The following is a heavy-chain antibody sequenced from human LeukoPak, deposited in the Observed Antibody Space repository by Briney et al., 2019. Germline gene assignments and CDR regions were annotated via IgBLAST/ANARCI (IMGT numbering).Heavy chain of an antibody. Sequence: GESLKISCKGSGYTFTNYWIGWVRQMPGKGLEWMGIIYPGDSDTRYSPSFQGQVTISADKSISTAYLQWSSLKASDTAMYYCARAPYYYDSSAIPFDYWGQGTLVTVSS. J-gene: IGHJ4*02. CDR1: GYTFTNYW. CDR3: ARAPYYYDSSAIPFDY. V-gene: IGHV5-51*01. D-gene: IGHD3-22*01. CDR2: IYPGDSDT.